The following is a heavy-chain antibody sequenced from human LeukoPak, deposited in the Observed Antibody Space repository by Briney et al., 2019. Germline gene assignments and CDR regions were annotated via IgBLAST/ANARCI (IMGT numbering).Heavy chain of an antibody. D-gene: IGHD3-22*01. CDR1: GGSISSYY. CDR3: ARQADYYYDSSGYYFGY. V-gene: IGHV4-59*08. Sequence: SKTLSLTCTVSGGSISSYYWSWIRQPPGKGLEWIGYIYYSGSTNYNPSLKSRVTISVDTSKNQFSLKLSSVTAADTAVYYCARQADYYYDSSGYYFGYWGQGTLVTVSS. CDR2: IYYSGST. J-gene: IGHJ4*02.